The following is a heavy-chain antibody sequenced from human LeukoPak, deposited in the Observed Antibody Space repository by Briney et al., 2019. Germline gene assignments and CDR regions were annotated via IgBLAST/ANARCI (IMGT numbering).Heavy chain of an antibody. CDR3: ARELRRQGFDY. J-gene: IGHJ4*02. D-gene: IGHD4-17*01. CDR1: GGSISIGGYS. Sequence: SETLSLTCAVSGGSISIGGYSWSWIRQPPGKGLEWIGYIYHSGSTYYNPSLKSRVTISVDRSKNQFSLKLSSVTAADTAVYYCARELRRQGFDYWGQGTLVTVSS. CDR2: IYHSGST. V-gene: IGHV4-30-2*01.